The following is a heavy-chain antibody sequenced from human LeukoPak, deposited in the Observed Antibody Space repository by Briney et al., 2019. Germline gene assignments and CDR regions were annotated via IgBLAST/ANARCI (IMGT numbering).Heavy chain of an antibody. V-gene: IGHV1-2*02. D-gene: IGHD3-22*01. J-gene: IGHJ6*02. CDR2: INPNSGGT. Sequence: ASVTVSCTASGYTFTGYYMHWVRQAPGQGLEWMGWINPNSGGTNYAQKFQGRVTMTRDTSISTAYMELSRLRSDDTAVYYCARGRSRQYYYDSSGYLYYYGMDVWGQGTTVTVSS. CDR1: GYTFTGYY. CDR3: ARGRSRQYYYDSSGYLYYYGMDV.